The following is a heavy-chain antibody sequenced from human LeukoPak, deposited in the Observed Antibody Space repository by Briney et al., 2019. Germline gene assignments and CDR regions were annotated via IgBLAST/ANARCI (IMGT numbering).Heavy chain of an antibody. J-gene: IGHJ4*02. CDR1: GDSVSSNSAA. Sequence: SQTLSLTCAISGDSVSSNSAAWNWIRQSPSRGLEWLGRTYYRSKWYNDYAVSVKSRITINPDTSKNQFSLQLNSVTPEDTAVYYCARALETYYYGSGSPGYFDYWGQGTLVTVSS. CDR3: ARALETYYYGSGSPGYFDY. D-gene: IGHD3-10*01. CDR2: TYYRSKWYN. V-gene: IGHV6-1*01.